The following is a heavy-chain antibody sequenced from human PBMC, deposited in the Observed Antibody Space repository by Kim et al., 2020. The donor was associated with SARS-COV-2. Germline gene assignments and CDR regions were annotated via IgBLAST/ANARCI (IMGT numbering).Heavy chain of an antibody. V-gene: IGHV4-31*03. CDR2: IYYSGST. CDR3: ARGEVPAAVFDY. J-gene: IGHJ4*02. Sequence: SETLSLTCTVSGGSISSGGYYWSWIRQHPGKGLEWIGYIYYSGSTYYNPSLKSRVTISVDTSKNQFSLKLSSVTAADTAVYYCARGEVPAAVFDYWGQGTLVTVSS. CDR1: GGSISSGGYY. D-gene: IGHD2-2*01.